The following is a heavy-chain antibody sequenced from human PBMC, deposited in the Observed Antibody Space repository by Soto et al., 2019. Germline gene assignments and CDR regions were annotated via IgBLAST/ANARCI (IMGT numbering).Heavy chain of an antibody. CDR3: ERGYPHNWIYDY. V-gene: IGHV3-33*01. J-gene: IGHJ4*02. CDR1: GFTFSSYG. Sequence: QVQLVESGGGVVQPGRSLRLSCAASGFTFSSYGMHWVRQAPGKGLEWVAVIWYDGSNKYYADSVKGRFTISRDNSKNTLYLQMNSLRAEDTAVYYCERGYPHNWIYDYWGQGTLVTVSS. D-gene: IGHD1-1*01. CDR2: IWYDGSNK.